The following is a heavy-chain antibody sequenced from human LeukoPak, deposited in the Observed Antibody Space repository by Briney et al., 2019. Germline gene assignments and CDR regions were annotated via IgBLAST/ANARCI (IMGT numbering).Heavy chain of an antibody. V-gene: IGHV4-39*07. CDR2: IYYSGST. Sequence: SETLSLTCTVSGGSISSSSYYWGWIRQPPGKGLEWIGSIYYSGSTYYNPSLKSRVTISVDTSKNQFSLKLSSVTAADTAVYYCARELITVNTIFGVVISPPDDYWGQGTLVTVSS. CDR1: GGSISSSSYY. D-gene: IGHD3-3*01. CDR3: ARELITVNTIFGVVISPPDDY. J-gene: IGHJ4*02.